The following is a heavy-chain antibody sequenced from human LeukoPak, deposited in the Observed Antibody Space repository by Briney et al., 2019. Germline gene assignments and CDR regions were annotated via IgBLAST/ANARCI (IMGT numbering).Heavy chain of an antibody. CDR2: IYHSGST. D-gene: IGHD3-10*01. Sequence: SQTLSLTCAVSGGSISSGGYSWSWIRQPPGKGLEWIGYIYHSGSTYYNPSLKSRVTISVDRSKNQFSLKLSSVPAADTAVYYCARGPYGSGAFDYWGQGTLVTVSS. V-gene: IGHV4-30-2*01. CDR3: ARGPYGSGAFDY. J-gene: IGHJ4*02. CDR1: GGSISSGGYS.